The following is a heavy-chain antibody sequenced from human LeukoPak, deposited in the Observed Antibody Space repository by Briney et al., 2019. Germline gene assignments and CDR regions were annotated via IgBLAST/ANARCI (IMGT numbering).Heavy chain of an antibody. V-gene: IGHV4-30-4*01. Sequence: NPSETLSLTCTVSGGSISSGDYSWSWICQPPGKGLEWIGYIYYSGSTYYNPSLKSRVTISVDTSKNQFSLKLTSVTAADTAVYYCARGEDDYFDYWGQGTLVTVSS. CDR2: IYYSGST. J-gene: IGHJ4*02. CDR3: ARGEDDYFDY. CDR1: GGSISSGDYS. D-gene: IGHD5-24*01.